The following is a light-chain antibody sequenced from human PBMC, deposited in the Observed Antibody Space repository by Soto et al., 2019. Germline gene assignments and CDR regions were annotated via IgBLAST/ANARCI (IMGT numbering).Light chain of an antibody. J-gene: IGKJ4*01. CDR1: QSVGSS. CDR3: QPYNNWPLT. V-gene: IGKV3-11*01. Sequence: EIVLTQSPATLSLSPGERATLSCRTSQSVGSSLAWYQQKPGQPPRLLIYDSSNRATGIPGRFSGSGSGTDFTLTISSLQSEDFAVYYCQPYNNWPLTFGGGTKVDIK. CDR2: DSS.